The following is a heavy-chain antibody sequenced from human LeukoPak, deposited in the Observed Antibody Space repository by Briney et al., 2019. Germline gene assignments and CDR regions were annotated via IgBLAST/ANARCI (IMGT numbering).Heavy chain of an antibody. CDR2: INGNGRSV. V-gene: IGHV3-23*01. D-gene: IGHD4-17*01. CDR1: GFTFSTYA. J-gene: IGHJ4*02. CDR3: AKRATTVPTWAFDY. Sequence: PGGSLRLSCAASGFTFSTYAMTWVRQAPGKGLEWVSTINGNGRSVYYADSVKGRFTISRDNSKNTLYLQMNNLRAEDTAVYYCAKRATTVPTWAFDYWGQGTPVTLYS.